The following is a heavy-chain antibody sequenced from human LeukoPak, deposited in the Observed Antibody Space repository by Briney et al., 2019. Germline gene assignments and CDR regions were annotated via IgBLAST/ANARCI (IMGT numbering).Heavy chain of an antibody. D-gene: IGHD5-24*01. Sequence: GASVKVSCKASGYTFTSYYMHWVRQAPGQGLEWVGIINPGDGGTSYAQKSQGRATMSRDTSTSTVYMGLSSLRSEDTALYYCAREPRKDGHNGMDVWGQGTTVTVSS. CDR3: AREPRKDGHNGMDV. J-gene: IGHJ6*02. CDR1: GYTFTSYY. CDR2: INPGDGGT. V-gene: IGHV1-46*01.